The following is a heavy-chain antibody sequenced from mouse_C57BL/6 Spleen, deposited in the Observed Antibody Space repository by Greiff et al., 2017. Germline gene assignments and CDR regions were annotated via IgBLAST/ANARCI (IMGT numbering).Heavy chain of an antibody. CDR1: GYTFSSYW. CDR3: APSYGYSGGFAY. CDR2: IDPNSGGT. D-gene: IGHD2-2*01. V-gene: IGHV1-72*01. J-gene: IGHJ3*01. Sequence: QVQLQQPGAELVKPGASVKLSCKASGYTFSSYWLHWVKQRPGRGLAWIGRIDPNSGGTKYNEKFQSKATLTVDKTSSTAYMQLSSVTSADAAVYYCAPSYGYSGGFAYWGQGTLVTVSA.